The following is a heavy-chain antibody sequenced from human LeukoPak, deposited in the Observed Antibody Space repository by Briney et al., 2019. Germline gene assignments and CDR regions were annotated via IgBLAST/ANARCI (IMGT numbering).Heavy chain of an antibody. CDR1: AGSPTSYY. J-gene: IGHJ4*02. CDR2: YHDSANS. Sequence: LETLSLTPTVSAGSPTSYYWIWIPQSPGKGLECVGYYHDSANSNYTPYFKSRVTIYPATPKKHLHLKFRFATAADTAFYYCVGQCDVMAAIVAEYWGQRTLVTVST. CDR3: VGQCDVMAAIVAEY. V-gene: IGHV4-59*08. D-gene: IGHD5-24*01.